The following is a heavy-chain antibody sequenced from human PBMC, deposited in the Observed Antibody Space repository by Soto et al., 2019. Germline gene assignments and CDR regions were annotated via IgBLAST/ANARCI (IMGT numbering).Heavy chain of an antibody. CDR2: INTANGNT. CDR1: GYTFTGYA. V-gene: IGHV1-3*04. Sequence: QVQLVQSGAEEKKPGASVNVSCKASGYTFTGYAMHWVRQAPGQRLEWMGWINTANGNTKYSQKFQGRVTITRDTSANTSYMELSGLRSEDTAVYYWARGATYWYFDLWGRGTRVTVSS. J-gene: IGHJ2*01. CDR3: ARGATYWYFDL.